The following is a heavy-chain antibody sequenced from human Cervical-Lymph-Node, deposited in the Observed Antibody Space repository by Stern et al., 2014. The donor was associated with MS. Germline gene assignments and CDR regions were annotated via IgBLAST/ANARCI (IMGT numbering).Heavy chain of an antibody. CDR2: INTNTGNP. CDR1: GYTLTTYI. Sequence: QVQLVESGSELKKPGASVKVSCKASGYTLTTYIMNWLRQAPGQGLEWMGWINTNTGNPTYAQGFTGRFVFSLDTSVSTTYLQISSLKAEDTAVYYCARGHRDYSSSPYFDYWAQGTLVTVSA. CDR3: ARGHRDYSSSPYFDY. J-gene: IGHJ4*02. D-gene: IGHD6-6*01. V-gene: IGHV7-4-1*02.